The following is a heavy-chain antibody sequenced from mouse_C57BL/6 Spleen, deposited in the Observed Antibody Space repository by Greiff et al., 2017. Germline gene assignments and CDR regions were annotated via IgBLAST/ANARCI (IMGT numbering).Heavy chain of an antibody. V-gene: IGHV5-6*01. CDR1: GFTFSSYG. CDR3: ASERGITTGVATDYYAMDY. Sequence: EVKLVESGGDLVKPGGSLKLSCAASGFTFSSYGMPWVSQTPDKRLEWVATISSGGSYTYYPDSVKGRITISRDNAKNTLYLQMSSLTSEDTAMYYCASERGITTGVATDYYAMDYWGQGTSVTVSS. D-gene: IGHD1-1*01. CDR2: ISSGGSYT. J-gene: IGHJ4*01.